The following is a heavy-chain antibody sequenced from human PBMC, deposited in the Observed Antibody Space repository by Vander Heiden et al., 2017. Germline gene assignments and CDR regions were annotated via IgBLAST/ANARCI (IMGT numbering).Heavy chain of an antibody. J-gene: IGHJ4*02. V-gene: IGHV4-39*01. CDR1: GGSIKSRDHF. CDR3: ARQVSRNLDYCDS. Sequence: QLQLQESGPGLVKPSEPLSLTCTVSGGSIKSRDHFWGWVRQSPGKGLEWVGSIIYFVSAYLNPSLESRVTLSVETSKNQFSLEMRSVTAAETAVDHGARQVSRNLDYCDSWGQGARGTVSS. CDR2: IIYFVSA. D-gene: IGHD3-16*01.